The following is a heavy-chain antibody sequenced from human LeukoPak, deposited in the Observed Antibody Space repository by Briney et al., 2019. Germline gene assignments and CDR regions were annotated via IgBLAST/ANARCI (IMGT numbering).Heavy chain of an antibody. CDR3: ATARPDFNIVVVVAATFDY. V-gene: IGHV4-30-2*01. Sequence: SQTLSLTCTVSGGSISSGGYYWSWIRQPPGKGLEWIGYIYHSGSTYYNPSLKSRVTISVDRSKNQFSLKLSSVTAADTAVYYCATARPDFNIVVVVAATFDYWGQGTLVTVSS. J-gene: IGHJ4*02. CDR1: GGSISSGGYY. D-gene: IGHD2-15*01. CDR2: IYHSGST.